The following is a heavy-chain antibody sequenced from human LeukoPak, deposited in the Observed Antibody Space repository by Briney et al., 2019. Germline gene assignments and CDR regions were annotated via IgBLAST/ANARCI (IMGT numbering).Heavy chain of an antibody. CDR1: GFTFNSYN. CDR2: ISSSSSTI. J-gene: IGHJ4*02. Sequence: GGSLRLSCAASGFTFNSYNMNWVRQAPGKGLEWVSYISSSSSTIYYADSVKGRFTISRDSAKTSLFLQMNSLRPDDTAIYYCAKDWTRGIDYWGQGAPVTVSS. V-gene: IGHV3-48*01. CDR3: AKDWTRGIDY. D-gene: IGHD3/OR15-3a*01.